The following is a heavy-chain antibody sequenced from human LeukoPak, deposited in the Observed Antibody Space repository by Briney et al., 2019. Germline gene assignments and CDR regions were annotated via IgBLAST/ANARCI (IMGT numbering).Heavy chain of an antibody. CDR3: AKVRTYFYLGLDV. CDR2: IWYDGSNK. J-gene: IGHJ6*02. D-gene: IGHD1-14*01. Sequence: GRSLRLSCAASGFIFSSYGMHWVRQAPGKGLEWVAVIWYDGSNKYYADSVKGRFTISRDNSKNTLFLQVNSLRAEDTAVYYCAKVRTYFYLGLDVWGQGTTVTVSS. V-gene: IGHV3-33*06. CDR1: GFIFSSYG.